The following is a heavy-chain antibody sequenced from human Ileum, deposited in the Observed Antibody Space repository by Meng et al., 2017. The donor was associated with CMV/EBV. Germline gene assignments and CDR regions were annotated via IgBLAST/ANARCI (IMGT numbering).Heavy chain of an antibody. Sequence: GESLKISCAASGFTFSTYEMNWVRQAPGKGLEWVSFITGNANIIYYADSVKGRFTISRDNAKNSLYLQMSSLRAEDTAIYYCARDALTTFKGGNFDSWGQGTLVTVSS. CDR3: ARDALTTFKGGNFDS. CDR1: GFTFSTYE. CDR2: ITGNANII. D-gene: IGHD2/OR15-2a*01. J-gene: IGHJ4*02. V-gene: IGHV3-48*03.